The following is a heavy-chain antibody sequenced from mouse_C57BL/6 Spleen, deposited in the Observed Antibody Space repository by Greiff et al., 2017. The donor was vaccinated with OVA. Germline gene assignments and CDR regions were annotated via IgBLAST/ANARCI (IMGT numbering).Heavy chain of an antibody. CDR3: ARNRLGEGAMDY. J-gene: IGHJ4*01. V-gene: IGHV2-2*01. CDR2: IWSGGST. Sequence: VQLQESGPGLVQPSQSLSITCTASGFSLTSYGVHWVRQSPGKGLEWLGVIWSGGSTDYNAAFISRLSISKDNSKSQVFFKMSSLQADDTAIYYCARNRLGEGAMDYWGQGTSVTVAS. D-gene: IGHD4-1*01. CDR1: GFSLTSYG.